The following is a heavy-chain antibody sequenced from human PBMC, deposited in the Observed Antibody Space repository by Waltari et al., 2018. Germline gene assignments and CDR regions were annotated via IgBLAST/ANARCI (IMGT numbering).Heavy chain of an antibody. CDR1: GGSISSYY. CDR3: ARGWDCSGGSCYSDRDDYFQH. CDR2: MYYSGST. V-gene: IGHV4-59*01. D-gene: IGHD2-15*01. J-gene: IGHJ1*01. Sequence: QVQLQESGPGLVKPSETLSLTCTVSGGSISSYYWSWIRQPPGKGLARIGYMYYSGSTNSNPALKSRVTISVDTSKNQFSLKLSSVTAADTAVYYCARGWDCSGGSCYSDRDDYFQHWGQGTLVTVSS.